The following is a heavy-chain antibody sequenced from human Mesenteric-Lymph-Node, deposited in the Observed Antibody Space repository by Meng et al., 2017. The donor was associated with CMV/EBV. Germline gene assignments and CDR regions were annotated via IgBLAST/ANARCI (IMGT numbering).Heavy chain of an antibody. V-gene: IGHV3-23*01. CDR2: ISGSGGST. D-gene: IGHD3-3*01. CDR3: AKDRPLRFLEWLAPRGWFDP. CDR1: FSSYA. Sequence: FSSYAMHWVRQAPGKGLEWVSAISGSGGSTYYADSVKGRFTISRDNSKNTLYLQMNSLRAEDTAVYYCAKDRPLRFLEWLAPRGWFDPWGQGTLVTVSS. J-gene: IGHJ5*02.